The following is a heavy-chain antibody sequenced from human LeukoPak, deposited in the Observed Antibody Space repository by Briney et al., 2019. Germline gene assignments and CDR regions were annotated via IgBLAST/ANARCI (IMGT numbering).Heavy chain of an antibody. CDR2: ISSNGGST. CDR3: ARVEGGYCSGVSCYQPGYFDY. Sequence: GGSLRLSCAASGFTFSSYAMHWVRQAPGKGLEYVSAISSNGGSTYYANSVKGRFTISRDNSKNTLYLQMGSLRAEDMAVYYCARVEGGYCSGVSCYQPGYFDYWGQGTLVTVSS. V-gene: IGHV3-64*01. D-gene: IGHD2-15*01. CDR1: GFTFSSYA. J-gene: IGHJ4*02.